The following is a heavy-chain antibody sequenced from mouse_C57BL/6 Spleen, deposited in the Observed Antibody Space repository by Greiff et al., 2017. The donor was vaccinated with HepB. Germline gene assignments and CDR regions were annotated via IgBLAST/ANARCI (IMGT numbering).Heavy chain of an antibody. Sequence: QVQLKQSGAELVRPGASVTLSCNASGYTFTDYEMHWVKQTPVHGLEWIGAIDPETGGTAYNQKFKGKAILTADKSSSTAYMELRSLTSEDSAVYYCTNYYGSEGYYAMDYWGQGTSVTVSS. J-gene: IGHJ4*01. D-gene: IGHD1-1*01. CDR1: GYTFTDYE. V-gene: IGHV1-15*01. CDR3: TNYYGSEGYYAMDY. CDR2: IDPETGGT.